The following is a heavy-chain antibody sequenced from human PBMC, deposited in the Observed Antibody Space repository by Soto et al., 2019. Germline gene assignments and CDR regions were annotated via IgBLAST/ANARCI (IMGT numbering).Heavy chain of an antibody. V-gene: IGHV3-30-3*01. J-gene: IGHJ6*02. CDR1: GFTFSSYA. D-gene: IGHD1-26*01. CDR3: ARGGPYSGSYFLIPPHPYYYYYGMDV. CDR2: ISYDGSNK. Sequence: PGGSLRLSCAASGFTFSSYAMHWVRQAPGKGLEWVAVISYDGSNKYYADSVKGRFTISRDNSKNTLYLQMNSLRAEDTAVYYCARGGPYSGSYFLIPPHPYYYYYGMDVWGQGTTVTVSS.